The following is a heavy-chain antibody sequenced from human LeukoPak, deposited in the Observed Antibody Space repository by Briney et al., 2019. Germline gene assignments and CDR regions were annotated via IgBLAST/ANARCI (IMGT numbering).Heavy chain of an antibody. CDR2: ISGSGGST. CDR1: GFTFSSYS. D-gene: IGHD4-17*01. V-gene: IGHV3-23*01. Sequence: PGGFLRLSCAASGFTFSSYSMNWVRQAPGKGLEWVSAISGSGGSTYYADSVKGRFTISRDNSKNTLYLQMNSLRAEDTAVYYCAKRGDYVLYYYYGMDVWGQGTTVTVSS. CDR3: AKRGDYVLYYYYGMDV. J-gene: IGHJ6*02.